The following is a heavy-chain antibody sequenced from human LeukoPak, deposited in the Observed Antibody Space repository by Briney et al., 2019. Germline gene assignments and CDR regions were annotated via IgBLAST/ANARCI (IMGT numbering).Heavy chain of an antibody. Sequence: GGSLRLSCAASGFTFSSHWISWVRQAPGKGLEWVAVISYDGSNKYYADSVKGRFTISRDNSKNTLYLQMNSLRAEDTAVYYCARAKSRDFGWNRQSGFDYWGQGTLVTVSS. V-gene: IGHV3-30-3*01. D-gene: IGHD1-1*01. J-gene: IGHJ4*02. CDR1: GFTFSSHW. CDR2: ISYDGSNK. CDR3: ARAKSRDFGWNRQSGFDY.